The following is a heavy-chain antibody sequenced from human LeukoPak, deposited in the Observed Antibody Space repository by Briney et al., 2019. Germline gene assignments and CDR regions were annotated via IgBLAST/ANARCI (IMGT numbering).Heavy chain of an antibody. D-gene: IGHD6-25*01. CDR3: ARRRGGYRDGDFDY. Sequence: GGSLRLSCAASGFTASSTSIIWVRQAPGKGLECVSYIRGDTSTEYAEYVRGRFTISRDDAKNTVYLQMNSLRVEDTSVYYCARRRGGYRDGDFDYWGQGTLVTVSS. CDR2: IRGDTST. J-gene: IGHJ4*02. V-gene: IGHV3-66*04. CDR1: GFTASSTS.